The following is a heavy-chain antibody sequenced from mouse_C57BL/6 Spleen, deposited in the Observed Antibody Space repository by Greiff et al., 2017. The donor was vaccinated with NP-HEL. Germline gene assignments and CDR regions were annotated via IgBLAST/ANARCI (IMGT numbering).Heavy chain of an antibody. J-gene: IGHJ1*03. V-gene: IGHV1-64*01. CDR2: IHPNSGST. D-gene: IGHD1-1*01. CDR1: GYTFTSYW. CDR3: ARSTVVDWYFDV. Sequence: VQLQQPGAELVKPGASVKLSCKASGYTFTSYWMHWVKQRPGQGLEWIGMIHPNSGSTNYNEKFKSKAPLTVDKSSSTAYMQLSSLTSEDSAVYYCARSTVVDWYFDVWGTGTTVTVSS.